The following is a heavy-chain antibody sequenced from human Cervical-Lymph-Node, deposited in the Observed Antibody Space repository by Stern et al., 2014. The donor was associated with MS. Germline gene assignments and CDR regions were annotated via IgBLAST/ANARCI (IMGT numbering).Heavy chain of an antibody. Sequence: HLVESGGGLVKPGGSLRLSCAASGFTFSKSWMRWVRQAPGNGLEWIRRSKRATDGGTTDYAAPAKGRFTISRDDSKTTLYLQMNGLKTEDTAVYYCTTYRHWVHSSSENEVDFWGQGTLVTVSS. CDR1: GFTFSKSW. D-gene: IGHD2-2*01. J-gene: IGHJ4*02. CDR2: SKRATDGGTT. CDR3: TTYRHWVHSSSENEVDF. V-gene: IGHV3-15*01.